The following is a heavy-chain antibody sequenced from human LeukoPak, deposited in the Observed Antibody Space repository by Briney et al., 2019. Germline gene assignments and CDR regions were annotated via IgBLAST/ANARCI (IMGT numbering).Heavy chain of an antibody. CDR2: IKGDGSKT. Sequence: GGSLRLSCAASGFTFSDYYMSWVRQAPGKGLEWVANIKGDGSKTFYVDSVKGRFTISRDNAKNSLYLQMNSLKAEDTAVYYCVRDLPDYWGQGTLVAVSS. CDR3: VRDLPDY. V-gene: IGHV3-7*01. CDR1: GFTFSDYY. J-gene: IGHJ4*02.